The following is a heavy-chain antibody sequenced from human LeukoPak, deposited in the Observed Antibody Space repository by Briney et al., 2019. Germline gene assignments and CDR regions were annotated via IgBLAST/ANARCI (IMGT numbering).Heavy chain of an antibody. Sequence: AASVKVSCKASGYTFTGYYMHWVRQAPGQGLEWMGWINPNSGGTNYAQKFQGRVTMTRDTSISTAYMELSRLRSDDTAVYYCARSPYCIAARPIDYWGQGTLVTVSS. CDR1: GYTFTGYY. CDR2: INPNSGGT. V-gene: IGHV1-2*02. D-gene: IGHD6-6*01. J-gene: IGHJ4*02. CDR3: ARSPYCIAARPIDY.